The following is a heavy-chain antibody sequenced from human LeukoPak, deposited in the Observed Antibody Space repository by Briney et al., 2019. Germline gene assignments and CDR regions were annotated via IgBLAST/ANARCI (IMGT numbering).Heavy chain of an antibody. CDR1: GYTFTSYG. D-gene: IGHD6-19*01. CDR3: ARGYEQWLPDGWFDP. Sequence: ASVKVSCKASGYTFTSYGISWVRQAPGQGLEWMGWISAYNGNTNYAQKLQGRVTMTTDTSTSTAYMELRSLRSDDTAVYYCARGYEQWLPDGWFDPWGQGTLVTVSS. CDR2: ISAYNGNT. J-gene: IGHJ5*02. V-gene: IGHV1-18*04.